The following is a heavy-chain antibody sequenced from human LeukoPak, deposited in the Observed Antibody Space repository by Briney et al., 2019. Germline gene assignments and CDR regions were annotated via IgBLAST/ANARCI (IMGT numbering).Heavy chain of an antibody. J-gene: IGHJ3*01. V-gene: IGHV3-9*01. D-gene: IGHD6-13*01. CDR1: GFTFEEYS. CDR2: SSWNSGGRAI. Sequence: PGGSLRLSCVASGFTFEEYSMHWVRQVPGKGLEWVAGSSWNSGGRAIGYADSVRGRWTISRDNAKNCLYLEMHSLRVEDTAFYYCAKSSTQWRDAFDVWGHGTMVTVSS. CDR3: AKSSTQWRDAFDV.